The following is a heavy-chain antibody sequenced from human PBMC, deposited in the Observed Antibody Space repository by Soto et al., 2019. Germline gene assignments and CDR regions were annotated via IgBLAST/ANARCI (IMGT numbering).Heavy chain of an antibody. Sequence: SVKVSCKASGFTFTISAMQWVLQARGQRLEWIGWIVVGSGNTNYAQKFQERVTITRDMSTSTAYMELSSLRSEDTAVYYCAAGRYHDSSGYYSGAFDIWG. D-gene: IGHD3-22*01. CDR2: IVVGSGNT. CDR3: AAGRYHDSSGYYSGAFDI. V-gene: IGHV1-58*02. CDR1: GFTFTISA. J-gene: IGHJ3*02.